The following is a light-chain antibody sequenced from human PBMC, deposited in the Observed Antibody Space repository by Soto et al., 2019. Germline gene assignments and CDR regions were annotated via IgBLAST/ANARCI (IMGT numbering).Light chain of an antibody. CDR1: QSVSGN. J-gene: IGKJ4*01. Sequence: EIVMTQSPATLSVSPGERATLSCRASQSVSGNLAWYQQKPGQAPRLLIYGASTRATGIPARFSGSGSGTEFTPAISSLQSEDFAVYYCQQYNNWPPLTFGGGTKVEIK. CDR2: GAS. CDR3: QQYNNWPPLT. V-gene: IGKV3-15*01.